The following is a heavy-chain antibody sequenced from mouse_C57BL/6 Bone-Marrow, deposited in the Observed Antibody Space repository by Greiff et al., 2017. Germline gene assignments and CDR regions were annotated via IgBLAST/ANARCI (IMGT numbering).Heavy chain of an antibody. D-gene: IGHD2-10*02. V-gene: IGHV10-3*01. Sequence: EAGGGLVQPKGSLTLSCAASGFTFNTYALHWVRQAPGKGLEWVARIRSKSSNYATYYADSVKDRFTISRDDSQSMLYLQMNNLKTEDTAMYYCVRVLVWLEPYAMDYWGQGASVTVSS. J-gene: IGHJ4*01. CDR3: VRVLVWLEPYAMDY. CDR1: GFTFNTYA. CDR2: IRSKSSNYAT.